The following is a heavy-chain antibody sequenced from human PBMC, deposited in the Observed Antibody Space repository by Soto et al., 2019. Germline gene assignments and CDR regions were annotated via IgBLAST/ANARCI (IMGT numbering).Heavy chain of an antibody. Sequence: GASVKVSCKASGYTFTGYYMHWVRQAPGQGLEWMGWINPNSGGTNYAQKFQGWVTMTRDTSISTAYMELSRLRSDDTAVYYCARGSDMGRGGDLYYYYGMDVWGQGTTVTV. CDR1: GYTFTGYY. CDR3: ARGSDMGRGGDLYYYYGMDV. J-gene: IGHJ6*02. D-gene: IGHD5-18*01. CDR2: INPNSGGT. V-gene: IGHV1-2*04.